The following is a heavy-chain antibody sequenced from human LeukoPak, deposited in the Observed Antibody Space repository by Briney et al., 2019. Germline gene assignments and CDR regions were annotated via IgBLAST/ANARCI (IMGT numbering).Heavy chain of an antibody. CDR1: GYTFTRYY. V-gene: IGHV1-46*01. J-gene: IGHJ4*02. CDR3: ARDRGDVVDY. D-gene: IGHD3-16*02. Sequence: ASVKVSCKASGYTFTRYYLHWVRQAPGQGLEWMGIINTSGNYTNYAQKFQGRVTMTRDTSTSTVYMELSSLGSEDTAVYYCARDRGDVVDYWGQGTLVTVSS. CDR2: INTSGNYT.